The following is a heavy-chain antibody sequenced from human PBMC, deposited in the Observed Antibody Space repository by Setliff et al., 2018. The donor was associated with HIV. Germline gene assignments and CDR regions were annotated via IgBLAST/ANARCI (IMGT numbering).Heavy chain of an antibody. CDR2: ITPSGAT. CDR3: ARQITSVTPEMLVVNDAFDV. Sequence: SETLSLTCAVYGGSVSGHYWGWFRQPPGKGLEWIGEITPSGATNYLPSLKSRVTMSLDTSKNQVSLRLTSVTAADTAVYYCARQITSVTPEMLVVNDAFDVWGQGKMVTVSS. D-gene: IGHD4-17*01. V-gene: IGHV4-34*01. J-gene: IGHJ3*01. CDR1: GGSVSGHY.